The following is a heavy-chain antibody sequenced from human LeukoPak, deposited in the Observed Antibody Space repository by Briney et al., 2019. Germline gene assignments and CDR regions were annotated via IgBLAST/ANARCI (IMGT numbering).Heavy chain of an antibody. D-gene: IGHD3-22*01. J-gene: IGHJ4*02. CDR3: ARAVVSSGYHPDYFDY. CDR1: GYSFTSDW. Sequence: GESLKICCKGSGYSFTSDWIGWVRQMPGKGLEWMGIIYPSDSDTRYSPSFQGQVSISADKSISTAYLQWTGLKASDTAMYYCARAVVSSGYHPDYFDYWGQGTLVTVSS. V-gene: IGHV5-51*01. CDR2: IYPSDSDT.